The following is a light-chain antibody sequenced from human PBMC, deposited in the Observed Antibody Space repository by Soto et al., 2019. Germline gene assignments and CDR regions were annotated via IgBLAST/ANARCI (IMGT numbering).Light chain of an antibody. V-gene: IGKV3-11*01. CDR2: GAY. CDR1: QGIDRW. J-gene: IGKJ5*01. CDR3: QERNNWPLLT. Sequence: EVVLTQSPATLSLSPGERATLFCRASQGIDRWLAWYQQKPGQAPRLLIYGAYNRATGIPARFSGSGSGTDVTLTISSLEPEDSAIYYCQERNNWPLLTLGQGTRVEIK.